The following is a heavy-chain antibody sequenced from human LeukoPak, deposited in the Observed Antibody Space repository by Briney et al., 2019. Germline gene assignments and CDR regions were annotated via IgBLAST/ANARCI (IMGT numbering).Heavy chain of an antibody. CDR1: GFTFSSYS. J-gene: IGHJ4*02. D-gene: IGHD1-26*01. Sequence: GGTLRLSCAASGFTFSSYSMNWVRQAPAKGVEWESSISSSSSYLYYADSVKGRFTISRDNDKNSLYLQMNSLRAEDTAVYYCARRNSGSYWDFDYWGQGTLVTVSS. CDR3: ARRNSGSYWDFDY. CDR2: ISSSSSYL. V-gene: IGHV3-21*01.